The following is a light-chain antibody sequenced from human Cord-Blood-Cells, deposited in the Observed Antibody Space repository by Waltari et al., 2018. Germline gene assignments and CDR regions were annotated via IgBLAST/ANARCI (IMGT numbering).Light chain of an antibody. CDR1: QSIRRW. Sequence: QLTHSPSTPSASVGDRVTITFRASQSIRRWLAWYQQKPGKAPKLLIYKASSLESGVPSRFSGSGSGTEFTLTISSLQPDDFATYYCQQYNSYSGTFGQGTKVEIK. CDR3: QQYNSYSGT. CDR2: KAS. V-gene: IGKV1-5*03. J-gene: IGKJ1*01.